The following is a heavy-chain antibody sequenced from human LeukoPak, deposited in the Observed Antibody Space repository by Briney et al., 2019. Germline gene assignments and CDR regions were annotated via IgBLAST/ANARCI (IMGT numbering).Heavy chain of an antibody. CDR1: GGSISSGSYY. J-gene: IGHJ4*02. V-gene: IGHV4-61*02. D-gene: IGHD3-10*01. Sequence: NPSETLSLTCTVSGGSISSGSYYWSWIRQPAGKGLEWIGRIYTSGSTNYNPSLKSRVTISVDTSKNQFSLKLSSVTAADTAVYYCARDGYGSGSYYPYYFDYWGQGTLVTVSS. CDR2: IYTSGST. CDR3: ARDGYGSGSYYPYYFDY.